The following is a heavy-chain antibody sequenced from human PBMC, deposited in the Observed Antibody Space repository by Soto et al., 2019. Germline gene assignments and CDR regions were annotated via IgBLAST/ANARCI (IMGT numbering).Heavy chain of an antibody. D-gene: IGHD2-21*02. CDR3: ARGPPSGGIYCGGDCYDAFDI. CDR1: GFTFSSYS. CDR2: ISSSSSTI. Sequence: EVQLVESGGGLVQPGGSLRLSCAASGFTFSSYSMNWVRQAPGKGLEWVSYISSSSSTIYYADSVKGRFTISRDNAKNSLYLQMNRLRDEDTAVYYCARGPPSGGIYCGGDCYDAFDICGQGTMVTVSS. J-gene: IGHJ3*02. V-gene: IGHV3-48*02.